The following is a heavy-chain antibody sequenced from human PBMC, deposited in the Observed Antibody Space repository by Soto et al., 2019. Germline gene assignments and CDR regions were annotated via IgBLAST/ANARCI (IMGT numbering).Heavy chain of an antibody. CDR3: ARVPELGYCSSTSCYYYYGMDV. D-gene: IGHD2-2*01. Sequence: SETLSLTCTVSGGSVSSGRYYWSWIRQPPGKGLEWIGYIYYSGSTNYNPSLKSRVTISVDTSKNQFSLKLSSVTAADTAVYYCARVPELGYCSSTSCYYYYGMDVWGQGTTVTVSS. J-gene: IGHJ6*02. V-gene: IGHV4-61*01. CDR2: IYYSGST. CDR1: GGSVSSGRYY.